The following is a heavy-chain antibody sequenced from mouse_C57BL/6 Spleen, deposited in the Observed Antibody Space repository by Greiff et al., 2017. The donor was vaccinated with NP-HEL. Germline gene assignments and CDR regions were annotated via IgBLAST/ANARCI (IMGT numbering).Heavy chain of an antibody. Sequence: QVQLQQPGAELVMPGASVKLSCKASGYTFTSYWMHWVKQRPGQGLEWIGNIDPSDSETHYNQKFKDKATLTVDKSSSTAYMQLSSLTSEDSAVYYCARGELGGPYYYAMDYWGQGTSVTVSS. V-gene: IGHV1-52*01. CDR1: GYTFTSYW. J-gene: IGHJ4*01. CDR3: ARGELGGPYYYAMDY. CDR2: IDPSDSET. D-gene: IGHD4-1*01.